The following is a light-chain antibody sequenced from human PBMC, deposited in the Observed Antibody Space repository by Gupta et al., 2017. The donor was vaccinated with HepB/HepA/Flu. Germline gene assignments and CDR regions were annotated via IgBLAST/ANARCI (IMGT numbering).Light chain of an antibody. V-gene: IGLV3-21*03. CDR3: QVWDSSSDHRVI. CDR2: DDS. CDR1: NIGTKS. Sequence: SYVLTHPPSVAGAPGKTARITRGGNNIGTKSVHWYQQKPGQAPVLVVYDDSDRPSGIPERFSGSNSGNTATLTISRVEAGDEADYYCQVWDSSSDHRVIFGGGTKLTVL. J-gene: IGLJ2*01.